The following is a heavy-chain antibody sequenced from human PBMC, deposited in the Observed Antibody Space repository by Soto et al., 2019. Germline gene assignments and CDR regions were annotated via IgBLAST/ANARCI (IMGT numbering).Heavy chain of an antibody. D-gene: IGHD3-22*01. V-gene: IGHV4-31*03. CDR3: ARLRHYYDSSGYYDYFDY. J-gene: IGHJ4*02. CDR1: GGSISSGGYY. CDR2: IYYSGST. Sequence: PSETLSLTCTVSGGSISSGGYYWSWIRQHPGKGLEWIGYIYYSGSTYYNPSLKSRVTISVDTSKNQFSLKLSSVTAADTAVYYCARLRHYYDSSGYYDYFDYWGQGTLVTVSS.